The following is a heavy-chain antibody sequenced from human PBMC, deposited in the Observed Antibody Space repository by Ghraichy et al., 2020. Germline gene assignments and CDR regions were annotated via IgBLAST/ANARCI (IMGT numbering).Heavy chain of an antibody. D-gene: IGHD3-3*01. CDR3: ARVPTMFGVAPWGMDI. J-gene: IGHJ6*02. CDR2: IYYSGTT. Sequence: SQTLSLTCTVSGASISGFYWSWIRQPPGRGLEWIGHIYYSGTTNYSPSLKSRLTLSVDRSQNLVSLWLSSMTSADTAVYYCARVPTMFGVAPWGMDIWGQGTTVTVS. CDR1: GASISGFY. V-gene: IGHV4-59*01.